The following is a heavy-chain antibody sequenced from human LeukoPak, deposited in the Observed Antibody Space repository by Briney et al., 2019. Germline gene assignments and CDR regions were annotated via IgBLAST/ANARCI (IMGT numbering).Heavy chain of an antibody. Sequence: PGGSLGLSCAASGFTFSSYSMNWVRQAPGKGLEWVSSISSSSTYIYYADSVKGRFTISRDNAKNSLYLQMNSLRAEDTAVYYCARESIIGTTVSYYFDYWGQGTLVTVSS. CDR3: ARESIIGTTVSYYFDY. V-gene: IGHV3-21*01. J-gene: IGHJ4*02. D-gene: IGHD1-20*01. CDR2: ISSSSTYI. CDR1: GFTFSSYS.